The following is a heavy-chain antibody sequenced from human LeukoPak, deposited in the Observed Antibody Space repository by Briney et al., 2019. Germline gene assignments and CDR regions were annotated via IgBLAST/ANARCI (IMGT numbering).Heavy chain of an antibody. CDR1: GGSISNTNYY. CDR3: VRYSMWGSYRYYFDY. CDR2: VYYSGTT. V-gene: IGHV4-39*01. Sequence: PSETLSLTCTVSGGSISNTNYYWGWIRQPPGKGLEWIGSVYYSGTTYYNSSLKSRVTISVVTSKNQFSLKLSSVTAADTAMYYCVRYSMWGSYRYYFDYWGQGTLVTVSS. J-gene: IGHJ4*02. D-gene: IGHD3-16*02.